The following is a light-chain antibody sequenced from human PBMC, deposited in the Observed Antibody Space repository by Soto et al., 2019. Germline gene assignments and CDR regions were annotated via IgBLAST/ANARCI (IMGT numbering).Light chain of an antibody. Sequence: QPVLTQSPSASASLGASVKLTCTLDSGHRNYAIAWHQQQPGKGPRYLMKVNSDGSHIQGDGIPGRFSGSSSGAERYLIISSLQSEDEADYYCHTWGTGIPFGGGTKLTVL. CDR3: HTWGTGIP. CDR1: SGHRNYA. V-gene: IGLV4-69*02. CDR2: VNSDGSH. J-gene: IGLJ3*02.